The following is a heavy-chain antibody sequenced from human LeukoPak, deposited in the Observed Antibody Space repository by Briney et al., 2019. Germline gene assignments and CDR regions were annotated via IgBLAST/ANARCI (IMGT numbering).Heavy chain of an antibody. CDR3: AYGDYLNY. J-gene: IGHJ4*02. CDR1: GGSFSGYY. Sequence: SETLSLTCAVYGGSFSGYYWSWIRQPPGKGLEWIGEVNHSGSTNYNPSLKSRVTISVDMSKNQFSLKLGSVTAADTAVYYCAYGDYLNYWGQGTLVTVSS. V-gene: IGHV4-34*01. CDR2: VNHSGST. D-gene: IGHD4-17*01.